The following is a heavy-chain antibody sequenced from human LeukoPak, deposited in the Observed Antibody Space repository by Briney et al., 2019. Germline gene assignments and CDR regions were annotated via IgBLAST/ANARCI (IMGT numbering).Heavy chain of an antibody. V-gene: IGHV3-30-3*01. CDR3: ARDREEYFDY. J-gene: IGHJ4*02. Sequence: PGGSLRLSCAASGFTFSSYAMHWVRQAPGKGLEWVAVISYDGSNKYYADPVKGRFTISRDNSKNTLYLQMNSLRAEDTAVYYCARDREEYFDYWGQGTLVTVSS. CDR1: GFTFSSYA. CDR2: ISYDGSNK.